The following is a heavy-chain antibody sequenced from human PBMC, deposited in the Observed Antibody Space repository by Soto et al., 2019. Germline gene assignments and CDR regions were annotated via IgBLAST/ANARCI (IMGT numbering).Heavy chain of an antibody. D-gene: IGHD6-13*01. CDR2: IIPIVGTG. CDR1: GGSFISYA. Sequence: SVKVSCKDSGGSFISYAISWVRQAPGQGLEWMGGIIPIVGTGNYAQNFQGRVTITADESTSTAYMELSSLRSEDTAMYYCARDLRAAGRPGMDVWGQGTTVTVSS. J-gene: IGHJ6*02. CDR3: ARDLRAAGRPGMDV. V-gene: IGHV1-69*13.